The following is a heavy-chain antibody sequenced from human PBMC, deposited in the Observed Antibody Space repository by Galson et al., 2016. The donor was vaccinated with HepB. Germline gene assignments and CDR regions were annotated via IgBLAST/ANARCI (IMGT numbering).Heavy chain of an antibody. D-gene: IGHD4-17*01. CDR1: TFSSYA. CDR3: ARETSYGDYGY. Sequence: TFSSYAMSWVRQPPGKGLEWIGSIYYSGTTYYNPSLRSRVTISIDTSKNQFSLTLSSVTAADTAVYYCARETSYGDYGYWGQGTLVTVSS. CDR2: IYYSGTT. J-gene: IGHJ4*02. V-gene: IGHV4-39*02.